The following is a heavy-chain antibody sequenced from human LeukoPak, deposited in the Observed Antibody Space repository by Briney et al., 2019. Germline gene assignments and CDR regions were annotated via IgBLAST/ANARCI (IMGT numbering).Heavy chain of an antibody. J-gene: IGHJ3*02. D-gene: IGHD3-10*01. V-gene: IGHV4-4*02. CDR3: ARLLWFGQLAPAFDI. CDR2: IYHSGST. Sequence: SGTLSLTCAVSGGSISSSNWWSWVRQPPGKGLEWIGEIYHSGSTNHNPSLKSRVTISVDKSKNQFSLELSSVTAADTAVYYCARLLWFGQLAPAFDIWGQGTMVTVSS. CDR1: GGSISSSNW.